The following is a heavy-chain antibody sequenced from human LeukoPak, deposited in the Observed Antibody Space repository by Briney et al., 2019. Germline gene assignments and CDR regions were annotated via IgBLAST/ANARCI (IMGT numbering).Heavy chain of an antibody. D-gene: IGHD2-2*01. J-gene: IGHJ3*02. V-gene: IGHV1-69*13. CDR2: IIPVFGTA. CDR1: GGTFSSYA. CDR3: ARGAVPAAIGPAFDI. Sequence: SVKVSCKASGGTFSSYAISWVRQAPGQGLEWMGGIIPVFGTANYAQKFQGRVTITADESTSTAYMELSSLRSEDTAVYYCARGAVPAAIGPAFDIWGQGTMVTVSS.